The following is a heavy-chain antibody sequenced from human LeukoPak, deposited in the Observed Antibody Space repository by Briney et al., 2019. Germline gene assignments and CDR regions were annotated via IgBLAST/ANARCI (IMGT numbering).Heavy chain of an antibody. CDR3: ARGDSGYDSIDRYFDY. J-gene: IGHJ4*02. CDR1: GGSTSSGGYS. CDR2: IYHSGST. V-gene: IGHV4-30-2*01. D-gene: IGHD5-12*01. Sequence: SETLSLTCAVSGGSTSSGGYSWSWIRQPPGKGLEWIGYIYHSGSTYYNPSLKSRVTISVDRSKNQFSLKLSSVTAADTAVYYCARGDSGYDSIDRYFDYWGQGTLVTVSS.